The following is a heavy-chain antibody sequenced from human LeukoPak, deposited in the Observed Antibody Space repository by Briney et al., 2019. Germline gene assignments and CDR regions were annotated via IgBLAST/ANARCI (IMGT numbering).Heavy chain of an antibody. CDR3: ARKNDFDI. CDR2: IYYSGST. V-gene: IGHV4-59*01. CDR1: GGSISSDH. J-gene: IGHJ3*02. D-gene: IGHD2/OR15-2a*01. Sequence: SETLSLTCTVSGGSISSDHWNWIRQPPGKGLEWIGCIYYSGSTYYNPSIKSRVTISVDMSKSRFSLRLTSVTAADTAVYYCARKNDFDIWGQGTLVTVSS.